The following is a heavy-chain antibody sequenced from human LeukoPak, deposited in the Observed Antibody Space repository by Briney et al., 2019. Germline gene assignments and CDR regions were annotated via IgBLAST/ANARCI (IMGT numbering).Heavy chain of an antibody. CDR1: GGSISSGGYS. V-gene: IGHV4-31*11. J-gene: IGHJ4*02. CDR2: IYYSGST. CDR3: AGGHLRFPLDY. Sequence: KTSETLSLTCAVSGGSISSGGYSWSWIRQHPGKGLEWIGYIYYSGSTYYNPSLKSRVTISVDTSKNQFSLKLSSVTAADTAVYYCAGGHLRFPLDYWGQGTLVTVSS.